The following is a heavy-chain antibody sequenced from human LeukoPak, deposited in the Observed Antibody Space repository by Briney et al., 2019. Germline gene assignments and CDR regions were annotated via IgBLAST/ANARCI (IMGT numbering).Heavy chain of an antibody. J-gene: IGHJ4*02. CDR1: GYSFTSYW. Sequence: PGESLKISFKCSGYSFTSYWIGWVRQMPGKGLELMGSIDPGDSNTRYRPSLQGQVPISADKPISTAHLQWSRLQASAPAMYYCARQGTGEIDFWGQGTLVTVS. D-gene: IGHD7-27*01. V-gene: IGHV5-51*01. CDR3: ARQGTGEIDF. CDR2: IDPGDSNT.